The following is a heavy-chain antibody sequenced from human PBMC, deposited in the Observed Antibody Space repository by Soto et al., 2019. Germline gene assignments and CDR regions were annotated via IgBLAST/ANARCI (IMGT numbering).Heavy chain of an antibody. Sequence: GGSLRLSCAASGFPFSNYSMHWVRQAPGKGLEWVAVTSYDGSNKYYADSVKGRFTISRDNSKNTLYLQMNSLKTEDTAVYFCAKGEYYYGSGSPYYAMDVWGQGTTVTVSS. V-gene: IGHV3-30*18. CDR3: AKGEYYYGSGSPYYAMDV. CDR2: TSYDGSNK. D-gene: IGHD3-10*01. CDR1: GFPFSNYS. J-gene: IGHJ6*02.